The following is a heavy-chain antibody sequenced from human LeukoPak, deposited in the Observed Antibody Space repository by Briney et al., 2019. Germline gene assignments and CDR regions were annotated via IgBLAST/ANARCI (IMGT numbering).Heavy chain of an antibody. CDR2: INPNSGGT. Sequence: GASVKVSCKASGYTFTGYYMHWVRQAPGQGLEWMGWINPNSGGTNYAQKFQGRVTMTRDTSISTAYMELSRLRSDDTAVYYCAREPIFGVVINFDYWGQGTLDTVSS. CDR1: GYTFTGYY. V-gene: IGHV1-2*02. D-gene: IGHD3-3*01. J-gene: IGHJ4*02. CDR3: AREPIFGVVINFDY.